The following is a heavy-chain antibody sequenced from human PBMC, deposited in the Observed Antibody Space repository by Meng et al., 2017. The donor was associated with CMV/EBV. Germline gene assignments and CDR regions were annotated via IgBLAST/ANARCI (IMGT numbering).Heavy chain of an antibody. D-gene: IGHD3-3*01. CDR3: AKDELHVSQNYDFWSGYSTGAFDI. CDR2: IRYDVSNK. J-gene: IGHJ3*02. Sequence: GGSLRLSCAASGFTFSSYGMHWVRQAPGKGLEWVAFIRYDVSNKYYADSVKGRFTTSRDNSKNTLYLQMNSLRAEDTAVYYCAKDELHVSQNYDFWSGYSTGAFDIWGQGTMVTVSS. CDR1: GFTFSSYG. V-gene: IGHV3-30*02.